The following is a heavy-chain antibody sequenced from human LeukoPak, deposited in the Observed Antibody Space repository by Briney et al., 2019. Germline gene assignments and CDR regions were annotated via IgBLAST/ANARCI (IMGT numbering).Heavy chain of an antibody. J-gene: IGHJ4*02. CDR2: IYYSGST. D-gene: IGHD3-3*01. V-gene: IGHV4-30-4*01. CDR1: GGSISSGGYY. Sequence: SETLSLTCTFTGGSISSGGYYWSCIRQPPGKGLEGIGCIYYSGSTYYNPSLRSRVTISVDTSKNQFSLKLSSVTAADTAVYYCARGSALEWLLHYFDYWGQGTLVTVSS. CDR3: ARGSALEWLLHYFDY.